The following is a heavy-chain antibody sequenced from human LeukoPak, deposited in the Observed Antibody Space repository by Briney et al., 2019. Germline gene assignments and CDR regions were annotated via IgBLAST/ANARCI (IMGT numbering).Heavy chain of an antibody. J-gene: IGHJ5*02. V-gene: IGHV3-30*18. D-gene: IGHD2-2*01. CDR1: GFTFSSYG. Sequence: PGGSLRLSCAASGFTFSSYGMHWVRQAPGKGLEWVAVISYDGSNKYYADSVKGRFTISRDNSKNTLYLQMNSLRAEDTAVYYCAKGVVPAAKGGWFDPWGQGILVTVSS. CDR3: AKGVVPAAKGGWFDP. CDR2: ISYDGSNK.